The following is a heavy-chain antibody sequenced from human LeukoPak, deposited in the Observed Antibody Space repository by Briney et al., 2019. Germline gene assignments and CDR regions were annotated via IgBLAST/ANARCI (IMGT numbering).Heavy chain of an antibody. D-gene: IGHD6-13*01. J-gene: IGHJ4*02. CDR3: ARSVRIAAAGTGIKYYFDY. CDR2: MNPNTGNT. Sequence: ASVKVSCKASGYSFTNYDINWVRQATGQGLEWMGWMNPNTGNTGYAQKFQGRVTMTRNTSISIAYMELSSLRSDDTAVYYCARSVRIAAAGTGIKYYFDYWGQGTLVTVSS. CDR1: GYSFTNYD. V-gene: IGHV1-8*02.